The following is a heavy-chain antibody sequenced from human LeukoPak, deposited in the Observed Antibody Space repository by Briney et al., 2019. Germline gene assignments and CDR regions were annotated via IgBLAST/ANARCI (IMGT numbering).Heavy chain of an antibody. J-gene: IGHJ3*02. V-gene: IGHV3-74*01. CDR1: GFTFSSYW. Sequence: GGSLRLSCAASGFTFSSYWMHCVRQVPGKGPVWVSRIGTDGSSTTYADYVKGRFTISRDNAKNTLSLQMNSLRAEDTAVYFCARDKYGGNSNSFDIWGQGTLVTVSS. CDR3: ARDKYGGNSNSFDI. CDR2: IGTDGSST. D-gene: IGHD4-23*01.